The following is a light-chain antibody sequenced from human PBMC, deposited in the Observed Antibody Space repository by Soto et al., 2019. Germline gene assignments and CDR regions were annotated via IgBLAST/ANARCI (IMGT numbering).Light chain of an antibody. Sequence: EIVLTQFPGTLSLSPGEGATLSCRASQSVSGDSFAWYRQKLGQAPRLLIYGVSNRATGLPDRFSGGGSGTDFTLTISRLEPQDSAVYYCQQYGTSTPTFGQGTRLEI. CDR1: QSVSGDS. V-gene: IGKV3-20*01. CDR3: QQYGTSTPT. J-gene: IGKJ2*01. CDR2: GVS.